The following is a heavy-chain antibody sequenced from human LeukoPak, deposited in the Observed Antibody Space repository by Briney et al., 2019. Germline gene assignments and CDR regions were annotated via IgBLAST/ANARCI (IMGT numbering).Heavy chain of an antibody. Sequence: GGSLRLSCAASGFTFSSYWMSWVRQAPGKGLEWVANIKQDGSEKYYVDSVKGRFTISRDNAKNSLYLQVNGPRAEDTAVYYCARRPPSGYCSGGSCRIYYFDYWGQGTLVTVSS. D-gene: IGHD2-15*01. CDR2: IKQDGSEK. V-gene: IGHV3-7*01. CDR1: GFTFSSYW. CDR3: ARRPPSGYCSGGSCRIYYFDY. J-gene: IGHJ4*02.